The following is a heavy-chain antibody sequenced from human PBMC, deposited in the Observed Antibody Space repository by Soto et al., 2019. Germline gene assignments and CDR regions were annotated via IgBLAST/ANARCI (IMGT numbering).Heavy chain of an antibody. J-gene: IGHJ5*02. V-gene: IGHV4-34*01. Sequence: QVQLQQWGAGLLKPSETLSLTCAVYGGSFSGHYWSWVRQPPGKGLEWLGEINHSGSTNYNPSLKSRVTISVDTSKNQFSLKVNSVSAADTAVYYCAREAFRRDYSNYRWFDTWGQGTLVTVSS. CDR2: INHSGST. D-gene: IGHD4-4*01. CDR1: GGSFSGHY. CDR3: AREAFRRDYSNYRWFDT.